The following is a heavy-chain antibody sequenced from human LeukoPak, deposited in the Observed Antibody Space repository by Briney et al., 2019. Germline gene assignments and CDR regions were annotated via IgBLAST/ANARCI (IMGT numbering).Heavy chain of an antibody. CDR1: GGSISSYY. D-gene: IGHD2-15*01. J-gene: IGHJ6*02. V-gene: IGHV4-59*01. CDR3: GYCSGGSLYYGMDV. Sequence: PSENLSLTCTVSGGSISSYYWSWIRQPPGKGLEWIGYIYYSGSTNYNPSLKSRVTISVDTSKNQFSLKLSSVTAADTAVYYCGYCSGGSLYYGMDVWGQGTTVTVSS. CDR2: IYYSGST.